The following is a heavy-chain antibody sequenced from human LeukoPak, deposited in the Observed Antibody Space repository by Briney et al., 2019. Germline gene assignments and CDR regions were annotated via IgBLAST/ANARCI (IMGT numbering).Heavy chain of an antibody. V-gene: IGHV4-38-2*01. D-gene: IGHD3-9*01. CDR1: GYSISSGYY. CDR3: ARTSLTGILHDLDH. CDR2: IYHSGST. Sequence: SETLSLTCAVSGYSISSGYYWGWIRQPPGKGLEWIGSIYHSGSTYYNPSLKSRVTISVDTSKNQFSLKLSSVTAADTAVYYCARTSLTGILHDLDHWGQGTLVTVSS. J-gene: IGHJ4*02.